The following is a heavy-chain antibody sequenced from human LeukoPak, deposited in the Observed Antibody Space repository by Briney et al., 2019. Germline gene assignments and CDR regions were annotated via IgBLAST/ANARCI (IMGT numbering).Heavy chain of an antibody. CDR2: IRYDGSNK. J-gene: IGHJ4*02. V-gene: IGHV3-30*02. Sequence: GGSLRLSCAASGFTFSSYGMHWVRQAPGKGLEWVAFIRYDGSNKYYADSVKGRFTISRDNSKNTLYPQMNSLRAEDTAVYYCAKASAPDYYGSGSYYNVIDYWGQGTLVTVSS. CDR1: GFTFSSYG. D-gene: IGHD3-10*01. CDR3: AKASAPDYYGSGSYYNVIDY.